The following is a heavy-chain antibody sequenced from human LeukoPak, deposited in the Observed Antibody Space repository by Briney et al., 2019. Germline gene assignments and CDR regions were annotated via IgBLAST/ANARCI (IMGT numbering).Heavy chain of an antibody. V-gene: IGHV3-23*01. CDR1: GFTFSSYA. Sequence: PGGSLRLSCAASGFTFSSYAMSWVRQAPGKGLEWVSAIGGSGGSTYYADSVKGRFTISRDNSKNTLYLQMNSLRAEDTAVYYCARVDLNYYYYYYMDVWGKGTTVTVSS. CDR2: IGGSGGST. CDR3: ARVDLNYYYYYYMDV. J-gene: IGHJ6*03.